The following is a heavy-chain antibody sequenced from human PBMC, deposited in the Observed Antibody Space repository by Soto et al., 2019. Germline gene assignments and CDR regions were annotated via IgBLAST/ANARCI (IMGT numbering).Heavy chain of an antibody. V-gene: IGHV3-23*01. CDR3: AKAVDIVVVPAAMPGYYYYGMDV. CDR1: GFTFSSYA. J-gene: IGHJ6*02. D-gene: IGHD2-2*01. Sequence: EVQLLESGGGLVQPGGSLRLSCAASGFTFSSYAMSWVRQAPGKGLGWVSAISGSGGSTYYADSVKGRFTISRDNSKNTLYLQMNSLRAEDTAVYYCAKAVDIVVVPAAMPGYYYYGMDVWGQGTTVTVSS. CDR2: ISGSGGST.